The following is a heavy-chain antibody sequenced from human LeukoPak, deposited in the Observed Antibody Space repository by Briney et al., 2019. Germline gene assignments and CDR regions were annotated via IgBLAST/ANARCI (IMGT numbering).Heavy chain of an antibody. J-gene: IGHJ4*02. CDR3: ARHNRDGYALDY. D-gene: IGHD5-24*01. CDR2: IYYRGST. V-gene: IGHV4-59*08. CDR1: GGSISSYY. Sequence: SETLSLTCTVSGGSISSYYWSRIRQPPGKGLEWIGYIYYRGSTNYNPSLKSRVTISVDTSKNQFSLKLSSVTAADTAVYYCARHNRDGYALDYWGQGTLVTVSS.